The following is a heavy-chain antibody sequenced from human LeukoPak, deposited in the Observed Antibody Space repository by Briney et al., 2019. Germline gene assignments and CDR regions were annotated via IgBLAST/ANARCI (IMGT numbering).Heavy chain of an antibody. CDR2: MNPNSGNT. D-gene: IGHD6-13*01. CDR1: GYTFTSYD. V-gene: IGHV1-8*03. Sequence: GASVKVSCKASGYTFTSYDINWVRQATGQGLEWMGWMNPNSGNTGYAQKFQGRVTITRNTSISTAYMELSSLRSEDTAVYYCARGAYRIAAAGIGVDYWGQGTLVTVSS. CDR3: ARGAYRIAAAGIGVDY. J-gene: IGHJ4*02.